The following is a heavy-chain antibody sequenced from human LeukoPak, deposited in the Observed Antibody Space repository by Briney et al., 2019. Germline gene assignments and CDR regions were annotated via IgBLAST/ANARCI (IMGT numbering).Heavy chain of an antibody. CDR3: ARDHAYRADY. Sequence: GGSLRLSCAASGFTFSNDWMCWVRQAPGKGLEWVANINQDESKKYYADSVKGRFTVSRDNAKNSLYLQMSSLTAEDTAIYYCARDHAYRADYWGQGTLVTVSS. J-gene: IGHJ4*02. V-gene: IGHV3-7*01. CDR1: GFTFSNDW. D-gene: IGHD2-2*01. CDR2: INQDESKK.